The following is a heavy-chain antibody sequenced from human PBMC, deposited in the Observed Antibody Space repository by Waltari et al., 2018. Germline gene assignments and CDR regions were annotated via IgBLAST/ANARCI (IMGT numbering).Heavy chain of an antibody. CDR1: GGSFSGYY. D-gene: IGHD3-16*01. J-gene: IGHJ4*02. CDR3: ARVKRGGVAVRFDY. CDR2: INHSGST. Sequence: QVQLQQLGAGLLKPSETLSLTCAVYGGSFSGYYWSWIRQPPGKGLEWIGEINHSGSTNYNPSLKSRVTISVDTSKNQFSLKLSSVTAADTAVYYCARVKRGGVAVRFDYWGQGTLVTVSS. V-gene: IGHV4-34*01.